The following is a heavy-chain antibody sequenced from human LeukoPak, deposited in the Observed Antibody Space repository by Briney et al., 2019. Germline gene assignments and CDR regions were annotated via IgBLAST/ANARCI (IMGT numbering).Heavy chain of an antibody. CDR2: IRYDGSDR. CDR1: GFTFSNYD. J-gene: IGHJ4*02. CDR3: AKISATGGFDY. D-gene: IGHD1-14*01. V-gene: IGHV3-30*02. Sequence: PGGSPRLSCVASGFTFSNYDMHWVRRAPGKGLEWVTFIRYDGSDRYYVDSVKGRFAISRDISKNTLYLQMNSLRAEDTALYYCAKISATGGFDYWGQGTLVTVSS.